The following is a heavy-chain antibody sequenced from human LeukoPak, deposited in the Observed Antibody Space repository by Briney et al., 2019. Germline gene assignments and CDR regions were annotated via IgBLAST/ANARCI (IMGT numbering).Heavy chain of an antibody. CDR2: IYTSGST. D-gene: IGHD2-21*02. V-gene: IGHV4-4*07. J-gene: IGHJ4*02. CDR3: ARAAYCGGDCYYFDY. CDR1: GGSISSYY. Sequence: SETLSLTCTVSGGSISSYYWSWIRQPPGKGLEWIGRIYTSGSTNYNPSLNSRVSMSVDTSKIQFSLKLSSVTAADTAVYYCARAAYCGGDCYYFDYWGQGTLVTVSS.